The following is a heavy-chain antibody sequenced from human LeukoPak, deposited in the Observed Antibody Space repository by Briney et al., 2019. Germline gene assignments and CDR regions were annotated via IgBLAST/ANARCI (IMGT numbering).Heavy chain of an antibody. Sequence: ASVKVSCKASGYTFTSYGITWVRQAPGQGLEWMGWISGYNGNTNSAQKLQGRVTMTTDTSTSTAYMELRSLRSDDTAVYYCARGGYGGYDSRIFDYRGQGTLVTVSS. V-gene: IGHV1-18*01. D-gene: IGHD5-12*01. CDR2: ISGYNGNT. J-gene: IGHJ4*02. CDR1: GYTFTSYG. CDR3: ARGGYGGYDSRIFDY.